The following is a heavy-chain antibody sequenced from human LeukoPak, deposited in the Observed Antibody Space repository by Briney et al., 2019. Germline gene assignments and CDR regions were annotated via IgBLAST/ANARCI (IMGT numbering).Heavy chain of an antibody. Sequence: TGGSLRLSWAASGFTFSSYGMHWVRQAPGKGLEWVAFIRYDGSNKYYADSVKGRFTISRDNSKNTLYLQMNSLRAEDTAVYYCAKGALDGDYLDYWGQGTLVTVSS. CDR1: GFTFSSYG. D-gene: IGHD4-17*01. V-gene: IGHV3-30*02. J-gene: IGHJ4*02. CDR3: AKGALDGDYLDY. CDR2: IRYDGSNK.